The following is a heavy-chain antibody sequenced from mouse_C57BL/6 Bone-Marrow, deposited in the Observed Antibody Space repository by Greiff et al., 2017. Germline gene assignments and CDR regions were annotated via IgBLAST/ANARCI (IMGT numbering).Heavy chain of an antibody. D-gene: IGHD2-3*01. CDR3: TTDGCYAMDY. CDR1: GFNIKDDY. J-gene: IGHJ4*01. CDR2: IDPENGDT. V-gene: IGHV14-4*01. Sequence: VQLKQSGAELVRPGASVKLSCTASGFNIKDDYMHWVKQRPEQGLEWIGWIDPENGDTEYASKFQGKATITADTSSNTAYLQLSSLTSEDTAVYYCTTDGCYAMDYWGQGTSVTVSS.